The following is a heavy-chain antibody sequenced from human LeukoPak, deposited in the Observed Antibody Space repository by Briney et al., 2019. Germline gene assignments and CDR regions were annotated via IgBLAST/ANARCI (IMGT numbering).Heavy chain of an antibody. D-gene: IGHD6-19*01. V-gene: IGHV3-21*04. CDR2: ISSSSSYI. J-gene: IGHJ4*02. CDR3: AKDTGQWSEYFDY. Sequence: GGSLRLSCAASGFTFSSYSMNWVRQAPGKGLEWVSSISSSSSYIYYADSVKGRFTISRDNSKNTLYLQMNSLRAEDTAVYYCAKDTGQWSEYFDYWGQGTLVTVSS. CDR1: GFTFSSYS.